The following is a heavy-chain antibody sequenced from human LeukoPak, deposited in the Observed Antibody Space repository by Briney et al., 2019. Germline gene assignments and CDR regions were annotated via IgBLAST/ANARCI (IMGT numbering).Heavy chain of an antibody. CDR3: ARFRRYGYFEH. CDR1: GFTFSSYW. J-gene: IGHJ4*02. D-gene: IGHD2-2*03. Sequence: SGGTLRLSCAASGFTFSSYWMSWVRQAPGKGLEWVANIKQDGREKYYVDSVKGRFTISRDNAKNSLYLQMNSLRAEDTAVYYCARFRRYGYFEHWGQGTLVTVSS. CDR2: IKQDGREK. V-gene: IGHV3-7*03.